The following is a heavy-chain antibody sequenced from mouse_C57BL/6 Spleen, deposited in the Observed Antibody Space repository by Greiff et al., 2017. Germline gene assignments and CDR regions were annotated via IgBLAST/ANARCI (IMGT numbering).Heavy chain of an antibody. Sequence: QVQLQQPGAELVMPGASVKLSCKASGYTFTSYWMPWVKQRPGQGLEWIGEIDPSDSYTNYNQKFKGKSTLAVDKSSSTAYMQLSSLTSEDSAVYYCALIYYDYDDAMDYWGQGTSVTVSS. D-gene: IGHD2-4*01. CDR3: ALIYYDYDDAMDY. V-gene: IGHV1-69*01. CDR2: IDPSDSYT. J-gene: IGHJ4*01. CDR1: GYTFTSYW.